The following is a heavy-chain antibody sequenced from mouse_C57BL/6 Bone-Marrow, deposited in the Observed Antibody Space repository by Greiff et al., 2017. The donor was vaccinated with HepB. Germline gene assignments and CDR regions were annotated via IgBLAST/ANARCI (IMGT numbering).Heavy chain of an antibody. CDR2: IYPGDGDT. V-gene: IGHV1-80*01. D-gene: IGHD2-1*01. Sequence: VQLQQSGAELVKPGASVKISCKASGYAFSSYWMNWVKQRPGKGLEWIGQIYPGDGDTNYNGKFKGKATLTADKSSSTAYMQLSSLTSEDSAVYFCARYGKADYWYFDVWGTGTTVTVSS. J-gene: IGHJ1*03. CDR1: GYAFSSYW. CDR3: ARYGKADYWYFDV.